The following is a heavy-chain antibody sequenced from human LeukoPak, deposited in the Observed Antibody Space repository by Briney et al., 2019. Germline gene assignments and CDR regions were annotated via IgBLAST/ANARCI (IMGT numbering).Heavy chain of an antibody. J-gene: IGHJ5*01. Sequence: PGGSLRLSCEASGFTVSNSYMSWVRQAPGKGLEWVSVIYGGGSTYYADSVKGRFTISRDNSKNTLYLQMNSLRVEDTAVYYCAKSGDSSRTYNWFDSWGQGTLVTVSS. V-gene: IGHV3-53*01. CDR2: IYGGGST. CDR1: GFTVSNSY. D-gene: IGHD2-21*02. CDR3: AKSGDSSRTYNWFDS.